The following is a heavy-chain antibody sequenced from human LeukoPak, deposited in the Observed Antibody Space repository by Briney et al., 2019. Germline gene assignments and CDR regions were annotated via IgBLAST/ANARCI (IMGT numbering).Heavy chain of an antibody. CDR3: ARGYIVVVPAALPHYGMDV. J-gene: IGHJ6*04. CDR2: IYYSGST. D-gene: IGHD2-2*01. CDR1: GGSISSGGYY. Sequence: SETLSLTCTVSGGSISSGGYYWSWIRQHPGKGLEWIGYIYYSGSTYYNPSLKSRVTISVDTSKNQFSLKLSSVTAADTAVYYCARGYIVVVPAALPHYGMDVWGKGTTVTVSS. V-gene: IGHV4-31*03.